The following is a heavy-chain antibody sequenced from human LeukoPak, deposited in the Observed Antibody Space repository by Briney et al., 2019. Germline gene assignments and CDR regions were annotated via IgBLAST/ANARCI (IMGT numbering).Heavy chain of an antibody. CDR2: VNADGGNT. CDR3: TKRVKYGGTWDHFAD. Sequence: GGPLRLSCEASGFTFDNYRMSWVRQAPGKGLEWVSTVNADGGNTYYADSVKGRFTISRDNSKSTLILQMNSLRVEDTALYYCTKRVKYGGTWDHFADWGQGTLVTVSS. CDR1: GFTFDNYR. J-gene: IGHJ4*02. D-gene: IGHD1-26*01. V-gene: IGHV3-23*01.